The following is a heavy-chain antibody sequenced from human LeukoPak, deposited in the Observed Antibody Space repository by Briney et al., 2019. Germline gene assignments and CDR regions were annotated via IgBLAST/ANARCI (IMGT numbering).Heavy chain of an antibody. CDR2: ISGSGGST. J-gene: IGHJ4*02. D-gene: IGHD5-18*01. CDR3: AKENEGYSYGYAVDY. CDR1: GFTFSSYA. Sequence: GGSLRLSCAASGFTFSSYAMDWVRQAPGKGLEWVSYISGSGGSTYYADSVKGRFTISRDNSKNTLYLQMNSLRAEDTAVYYCAKENEGYSYGYAVDYWGQGTLVTVSS. V-gene: IGHV3-23*01.